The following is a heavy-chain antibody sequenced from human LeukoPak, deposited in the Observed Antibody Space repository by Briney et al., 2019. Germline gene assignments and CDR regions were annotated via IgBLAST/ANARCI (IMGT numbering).Heavy chain of an antibody. J-gene: IGHJ5*02. Sequence: GCYRGCIRDRPSMEKKWIGEINHSGSTNYNPSLKSRVTISVDTSKNQFSLKLSSVTAADTAVYYCARITVPGGWFGPWCQGTLVVGSS. CDR2: INHSGST. V-gene: IGHV4-34*01. CDR1: GCY. D-gene: IGHD4-17*01. CDR3: ARITVPGGWFGP.